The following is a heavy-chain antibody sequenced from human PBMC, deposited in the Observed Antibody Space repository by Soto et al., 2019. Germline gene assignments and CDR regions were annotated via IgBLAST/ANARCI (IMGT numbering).Heavy chain of an antibody. CDR2: IYYSGST. CDR3: ARAVVVAATLDAFDI. V-gene: IGHV4-31*03. Sequence: QVQLQESGPGLVKPSQTLSLTCTVSGGSISSGGYYWSWIRQHPGKGLEWIGYIYYSGSTYYNPSFKSRVTISVDTSKNQFSLKLSSVTAADTAVYYCARAVVVAATLDAFDIWGQGTMVTVSS. D-gene: IGHD2-15*01. J-gene: IGHJ3*02. CDR1: GGSISSGGYY.